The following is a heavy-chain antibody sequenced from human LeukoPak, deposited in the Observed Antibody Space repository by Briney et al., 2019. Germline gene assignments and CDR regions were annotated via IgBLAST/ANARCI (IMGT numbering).Heavy chain of an antibody. D-gene: IGHD3-10*01. V-gene: IGHV3-23*01. Sequence: GGSLRLSCAASGFTFSTYAMSWVRQAPGKGLEWVSGISGSSGYTYYADSVEGRFTISRDNSKNTLYLEMNSLRAEDTAVYYCAKDIGSYYDYWGQGILVTVSS. CDR2: ISGSSGYT. CDR3: AKDIGSYYDY. J-gene: IGHJ4*02. CDR1: GFTFSTYA.